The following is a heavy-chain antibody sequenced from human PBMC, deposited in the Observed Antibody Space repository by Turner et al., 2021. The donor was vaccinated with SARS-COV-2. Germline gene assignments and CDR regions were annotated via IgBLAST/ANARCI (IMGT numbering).Heavy chain of an antibody. CDR1: GGTFSSYA. J-gene: IGHJ6*02. D-gene: IGHD2-21*02. CDR2: IIPILGIP. V-gene: IGHV1-69*04. Sequence: QVQLVQSGAEVKKPGSSVKVSCKASGGTFSSYAISWVRQAPGQGLEWMGRIIPILGIPNYEQKVQGRVTITADKATSTAYMELSSLRSEDTAVDYCAGSWVTRGVNYYGMDVWGQGTTVTVSS. CDR3: AGSWVTRGVNYYGMDV.